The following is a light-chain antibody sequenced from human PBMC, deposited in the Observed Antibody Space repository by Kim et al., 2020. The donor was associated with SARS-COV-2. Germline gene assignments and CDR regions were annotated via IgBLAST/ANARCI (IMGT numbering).Light chain of an antibody. CDR3: QSYDSSNVV. J-gene: IGLJ3*02. V-gene: IGLV6-57*03. CDR1: SGSIASNY. Sequence: NFMLTQPHSVSESPGKTVTISCTHSSGSIASNYVQWSQQRPGSAPSTVIYEDDQRPSGVPDRFSGSIDSSSNSASLTISGLKTEDEADYYCQSYDSSNVVFGGGTQLTVL. CDR2: EDD.